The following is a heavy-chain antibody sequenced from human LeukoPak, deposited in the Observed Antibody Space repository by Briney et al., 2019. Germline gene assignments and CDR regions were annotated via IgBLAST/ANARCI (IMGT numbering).Heavy chain of an antibody. CDR3: ARGGYCSTSTCSFDY. D-gene: IGHD2-2*01. CDR2: IYPGDSDT. J-gene: IGHJ4*02. V-gene: IGHV5-51*01. CDR1: GYSFTSYW. Sequence: GKSLKISCKGSGYSFTSYWIGWVRQMPGKGLEWMGIIYPGDSDTRYSPSFQGQVTISAAKSISTAYLQWSSLKASDSAMYYCARGGYCSTSTCSFDYWGQGTLVTVSS.